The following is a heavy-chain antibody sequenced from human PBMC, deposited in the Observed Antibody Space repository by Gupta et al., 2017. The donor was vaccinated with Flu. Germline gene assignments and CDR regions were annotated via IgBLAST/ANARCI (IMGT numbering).Heavy chain of an antibody. CDR1: GFTFNAYG. V-gene: IGHV3-33*01. D-gene: IGHD3-9*01. Sequence: QVQLEESGGGAVQPGKSLRLSCAASGFTFNAYGMHWVRQAPGKGLEWVAVIWYDGSTKYYADSVKGRFTISRDNSKNTLYLQMTSLRAEDTAVYYCARENYYDILTASGLDYWGQGTLVTVSS. J-gene: IGHJ4*02. CDR3: ARENYYDILTASGLDY. CDR2: IWYDGSTK.